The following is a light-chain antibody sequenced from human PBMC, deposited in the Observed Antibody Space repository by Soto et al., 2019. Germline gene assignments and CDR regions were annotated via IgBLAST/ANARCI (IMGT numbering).Light chain of an antibody. J-gene: IGLJ1*01. CDR1: SSDVGGYNS. V-gene: IGLV2-14*01. CDR2: EVS. CDR3: TSYTSSSTDV. Sequence: QSVLTQPASVSGSPGQSITISCTGTSSDVGGYNSVSWYQQHPGKTPKLMIYEVSNRPSGVSNRFSGSKSGNTASLTISGLQAEDEADYYCTSYTSSSTDVFGTGTKVTVL.